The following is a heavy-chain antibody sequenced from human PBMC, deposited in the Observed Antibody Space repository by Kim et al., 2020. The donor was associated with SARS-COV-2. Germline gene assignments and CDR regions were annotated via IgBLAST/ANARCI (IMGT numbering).Heavy chain of an antibody. CDR3: ARVRITMIVVANAFDI. V-gene: IGHV4-31*03. D-gene: IGHD3-22*01. Sequence: SETLSLTCTVSGGSISSGGYYWSWIRQHPGKGLEWIGYMYYSGSTYYNPSLKSRVTISVDTSKNQFSLKLSSVTAADTAVYYCARVRITMIVVANAFDIWGQGTMVTVSS. CDR1: GGSISSGGYY. J-gene: IGHJ3*02. CDR2: MYYSGST.